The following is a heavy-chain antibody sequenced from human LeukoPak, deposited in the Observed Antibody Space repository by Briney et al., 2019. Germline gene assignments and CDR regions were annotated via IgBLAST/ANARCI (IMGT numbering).Heavy chain of an antibody. Sequence: SETLSHTCTVPGGSISSYYTSWIRQPPGEGLEWIGYIYYRGTTNYTPSLKSRVTISVDTSKHQFSLKLSSVTAADTAVYYCARGVYIAAAQYGYWGQGTLVTVSS. D-gene: IGHD6-13*01. V-gene: IGHV4-59*01. CDR2: IYYRGTT. CDR3: ARGVYIAAAQYGY. J-gene: IGHJ4*02. CDR1: GGSISSYY.